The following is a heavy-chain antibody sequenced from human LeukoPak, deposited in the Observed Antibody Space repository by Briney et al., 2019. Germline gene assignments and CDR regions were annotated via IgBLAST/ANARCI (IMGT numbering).Heavy chain of an antibody. V-gene: IGHV4-39*07. CDR3: ARAADSSGYYY. Sequence: SETLSLTCAVSGGSISSSSYYWGWIRQPPGKGLEWIGSIYYSGSTYYNPSLKSRVTISVDTSKNQFSLKLSSVTAGDTAVYYCARAADSSGYYYWGQGTLVTVSS. CDR2: IYYSGST. J-gene: IGHJ4*02. D-gene: IGHD3-22*01. CDR1: GGSISSSSYY.